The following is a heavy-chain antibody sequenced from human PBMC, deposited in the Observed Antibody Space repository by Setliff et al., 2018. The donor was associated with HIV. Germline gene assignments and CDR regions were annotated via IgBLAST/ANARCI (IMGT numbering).Heavy chain of an antibody. J-gene: IGHJ4*02. D-gene: IGHD3-22*01. Sequence: GGSLRLSCAASGFTFSPYWMHWVRQAPGKGLVWVSRINSDGTSTTYADCVKGRFTISRDNATNTLYLQMNSLRAEDTAVYYCARDLSYDYDRSSDTFDYWGQGTLVTVSS. V-gene: IGHV3-74*03. CDR2: INSDGTST. CDR3: ARDLSYDYDRSSDTFDY. CDR1: GFTFSPYW.